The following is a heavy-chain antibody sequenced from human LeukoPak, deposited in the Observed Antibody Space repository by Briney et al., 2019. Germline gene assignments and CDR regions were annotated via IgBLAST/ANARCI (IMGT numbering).Heavy chain of an antibody. Sequence: GGSLRLSCAASGFSFSSYGMYWVRQAPGEGLEWVAFIRYDGSNKYYADSVKGRFTISRDNSKNTLYLQMNSLRAEDTAVYYCAKDRCSNGIGCYYYYMEVWGKGTTVTISS. CDR3: AKDRCSNGIGCYYYYMEV. J-gene: IGHJ6*03. V-gene: IGHV3-30*02. CDR1: GFSFSSYG. D-gene: IGHD2-8*01. CDR2: IRYDGSNK.